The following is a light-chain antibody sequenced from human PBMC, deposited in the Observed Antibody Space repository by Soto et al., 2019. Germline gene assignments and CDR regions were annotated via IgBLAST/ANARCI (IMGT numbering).Light chain of an antibody. CDR2: EVS. CDR1: SSDIGGYNY. V-gene: IGLV2-8*01. CDR3: SSYANSNNRL. J-gene: IGLJ3*02. Sequence: QSALTQPPSASGSPGQSVTISCTGTSSDIGGYNYVSWYQQHPGKAPKLMIYEVSKRPSGVPDRFSGSKSGNTASLTVSGLQAEDEADYYCSSYANSNNRLFGGGNKLTVL.